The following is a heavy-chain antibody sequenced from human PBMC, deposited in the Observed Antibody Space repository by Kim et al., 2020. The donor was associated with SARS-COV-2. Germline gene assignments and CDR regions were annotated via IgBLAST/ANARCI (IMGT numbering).Heavy chain of an antibody. V-gene: IGHV4-31*03. CDR3: ASGAYGSGSYTRPWFDP. CDR1: GGSISSGGYY. Sequence: SETLSLTCTVSGGSISSGGYYWSWIRQHPGKGLEWIGYIYYSGSTNYNPSLQSRVTISVDTSKNHFSLKLSSVTAADTAVYYCASGAYGSGSYTRPWFDPWGQGTLVTVSS. J-gene: IGHJ5*02. CDR2: IYYSGST. D-gene: IGHD3-10*01.